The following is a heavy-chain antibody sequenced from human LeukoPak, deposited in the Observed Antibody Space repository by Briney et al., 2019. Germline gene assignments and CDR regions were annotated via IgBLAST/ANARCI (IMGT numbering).Heavy chain of an antibody. CDR1: NFYMTSGFF. Sequence: PSQTLSHTRAVSNFYMTSGFFWGWLRQSPGEGLEWIASMFHSGITHYNPSLKSRVTISIDTSENQFSLRLRSVTAADTAIYYCARDKDLPPPPGIGAAPRVTWFDTWGLGILVTVSS. J-gene: IGHJ5*02. CDR2: MFHSGIT. CDR3: ARDKDLPPPPGIGAAPRVTWFDT. V-gene: IGHV4-38-2*02. D-gene: IGHD2-21*01.